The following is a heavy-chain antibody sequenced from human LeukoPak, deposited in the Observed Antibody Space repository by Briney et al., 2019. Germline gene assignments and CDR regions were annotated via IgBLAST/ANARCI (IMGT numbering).Heavy chain of an antibody. Sequence: AGGSLRLSCAASGISFSGYWMTWVRQAPGKGLEWLANINKDGSDIQYVDSVKGRFTISRDNAQNLVYLQLNSLRAEDTAVYYCAGGAGWIFDIWGQGTMVAVSS. J-gene: IGHJ3*02. CDR2: INKDGSDI. V-gene: IGHV3-7*01. CDR3: AGGAGWIFDI. D-gene: IGHD6-19*01. CDR1: GISFSGYW.